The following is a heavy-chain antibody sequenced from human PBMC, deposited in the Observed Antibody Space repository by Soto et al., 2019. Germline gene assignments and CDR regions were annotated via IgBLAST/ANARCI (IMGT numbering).Heavy chain of an antibody. J-gene: IGHJ3*02. D-gene: IGHD6-19*01. CDR1: AYAFTSCF. CDR3: ARPQYSSGWPHAFDI. Sequence: AAVTFASSAAAYAFTSCFIILVRQAPEQGLEWMGGISGYNGNTNYAQKLQGRVTMTTDTSTSTGYMELRSLRSDDTAVYYCARPQYSSGWPHAFDIWGQGTMVTVSS. V-gene: IGHV1-18*01. CDR2: ISGYNGNT.